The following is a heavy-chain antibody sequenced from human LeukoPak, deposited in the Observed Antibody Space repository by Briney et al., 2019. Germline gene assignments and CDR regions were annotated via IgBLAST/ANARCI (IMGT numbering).Heavy chain of an antibody. Sequence: GGSLRLSCAASGLTVSSNYMTWVRQAPGKGLEWVSVLYSGGSTYYADSVKGRFTISRDNSKNTLYLQMNSLRAEDTAVYYCARAPRMVHFDYWGQGNLGTVSS. CDR3: ARAPRMVHFDY. CDR2: LYSGGST. V-gene: IGHV3-53*01. J-gene: IGHJ4*02. D-gene: IGHD6-13*01. CDR1: GLTVSSNY.